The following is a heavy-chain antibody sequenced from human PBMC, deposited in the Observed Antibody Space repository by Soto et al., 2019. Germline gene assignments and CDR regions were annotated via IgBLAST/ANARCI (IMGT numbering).Heavy chain of an antibody. Sequence: QVQLQESGPGLVKPSGTLSLTCAVSGGSISSSHWWTWVRQSPGKGLEYIGEISHSGTSNSNPSLKSQVTLSGDKSKNHFSLTLTSLTTADTAVYYCARVVLTITRGAFDAWGQGTLVYVSS. CDR2: ISHSGTS. CDR1: GGSISSSHW. J-gene: IGHJ3*01. D-gene: IGHD3-9*01. V-gene: IGHV4-4*02. CDR3: ARVVLTITRGAFDA.